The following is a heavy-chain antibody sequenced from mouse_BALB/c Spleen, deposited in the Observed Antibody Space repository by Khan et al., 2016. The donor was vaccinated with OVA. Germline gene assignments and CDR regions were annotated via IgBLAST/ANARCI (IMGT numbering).Heavy chain of an antibody. J-gene: IGHJ3*01. CDR3: VREGAYYRNNGGFAY. D-gene: IGHD2-12*01. CDR1: GYTFTSYT. CDR2: INPNNGYT. V-gene: IGHV1-4*01. Sequence: VQLQESGAELARPGASVKMSCKTSGYTFTSYTIHWIKLRPGQGLEWIGYINPNNGYTNYNQSFKGKATLTADKSYTTVYLQLSSLTSDDSAFFNCVREGAYYRNNGGFAYWGQGTLVTVSA.